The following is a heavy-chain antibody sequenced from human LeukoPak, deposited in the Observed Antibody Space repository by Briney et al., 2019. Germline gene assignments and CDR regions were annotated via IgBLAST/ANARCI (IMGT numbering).Heavy chain of an antibody. CDR3: ARANVGDYNFWSGYYAEANWFDP. Sequence: GGSLRLSCAASGFTFSSYSMNWVRQAPGKGLEWVSYISSSSSTIYYADSVKGRFTISRDNAKNSLYLQMNSLRAEDTAVYYCARANVGDYNFWSGYYAEANWFDPWGQGTLVTVSS. CDR2: ISSSSSTI. D-gene: IGHD3-3*01. CDR1: GFTFSSYS. J-gene: IGHJ5*02. V-gene: IGHV3-48*01.